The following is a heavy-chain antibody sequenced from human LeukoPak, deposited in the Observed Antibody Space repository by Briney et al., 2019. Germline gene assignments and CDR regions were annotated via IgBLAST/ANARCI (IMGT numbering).Heavy chain of an antibody. CDR3: AKRSSGLYHYFDP. CDR1: GFTFSSYG. Sequence: GGSLRLSCAASGFTFSSYGMHWVRQAPGKGLEWVAVISYDGSNKYYADSVKGRFTISRDNSKNTLYLQMNSLRAEDTAVYYCAKRSSGLYHYFDPWGQGTLVTVSS. D-gene: IGHD6-19*01. CDR2: ISYDGSNK. J-gene: IGHJ5*02. V-gene: IGHV3-30*18.